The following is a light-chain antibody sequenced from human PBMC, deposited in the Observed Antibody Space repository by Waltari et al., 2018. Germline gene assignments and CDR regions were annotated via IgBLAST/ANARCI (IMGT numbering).Light chain of an antibody. CDR3: QQYDNLPYT. J-gene: IGKJ2*01. CDR1: QDISNY. Sequence: DIQMTQSPSSLSASVGDRVTITCQASQDISNYLNWYQQKQGKAPKLLIYDASNLETGVPSRLSGSGSGTDFTFTISSLQPEDIATYYCQQYDNLPYTFGQGTKLEIK. V-gene: IGKV1-33*01. CDR2: DAS.